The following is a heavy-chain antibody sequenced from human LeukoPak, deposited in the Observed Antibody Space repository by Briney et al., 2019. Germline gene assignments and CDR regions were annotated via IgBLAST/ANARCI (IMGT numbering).Heavy chain of an antibody. CDR2: IYSGGST. D-gene: IGHD3-16*02. Sequence: GGSLRLSCAASGFTVSSNCMSWIRQAPGKGLEWVSVIYSGGSTYYADSVKGRFTISRDNSKNTLYLQMNSLRAEDTAVYYCARVSYRPGYYYMDVWGKGTTVTVSS. CDR3: ARVSYRPGYYYMDV. CDR1: GFTVSSNC. V-gene: IGHV3-66*02. J-gene: IGHJ6*03.